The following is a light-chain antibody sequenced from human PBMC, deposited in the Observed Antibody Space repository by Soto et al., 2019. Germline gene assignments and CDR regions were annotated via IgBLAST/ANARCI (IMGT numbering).Light chain of an antibody. CDR3: QQDWRWPIT. J-gene: IGKJ5*01. V-gene: IGKV3-15*01. Sequence: EIVMTQSPATLSVSPGERATLSCRASQRVSSYLSWYQQEPGLPPRLLIYGASTRATGIPARFSGSGSGTEFTLTISSLQSEDFAVYYCQQDWRWPITFGQGTRLQIK. CDR1: QRVSSY. CDR2: GAS.